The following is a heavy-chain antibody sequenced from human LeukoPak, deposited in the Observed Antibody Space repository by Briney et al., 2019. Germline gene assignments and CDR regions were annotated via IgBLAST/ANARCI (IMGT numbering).Heavy chain of an antibody. J-gene: IGHJ4*02. Sequence: GGSLRLSCAASGFTHSSSWMSWVRQAPGKGLEWVANIKKDGSEKIYVDSVKGRFTISRDNAKESLYLQMNSLRAEDTAVYYCAKWRTGDSYGYEYWGRGTLVTVPS. V-gene: IGHV3-7*01. D-gene: IGHD5-18*01. CDR2: IKKDGSEK. CDR3: AKWRTGDSYGYEY. CDR1: GFTHSSSW.